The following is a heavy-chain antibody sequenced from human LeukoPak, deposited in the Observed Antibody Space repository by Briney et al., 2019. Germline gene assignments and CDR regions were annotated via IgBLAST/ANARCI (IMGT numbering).Heavy chain of an antibody. J-gene: IGHJ4*02. CDR2: IFSNDEN. Sequence: SGPVLVYPTETLTLTCTVSGFSLRNARMGVSWIRQPPEKALEWIEHIFSNDENSYSTSLKSRLTISKDTSESQVVLTMTNMDPVDTATYYCARIRWYYYDSSGYPLDYWGQGTLVTVSS. V-gene: IGHV2-26*01. CDR1: GFSLRNARMG. D-gene: IGHD3-22*01. CDR3: ARIRWYYYDSSGYPLDY.